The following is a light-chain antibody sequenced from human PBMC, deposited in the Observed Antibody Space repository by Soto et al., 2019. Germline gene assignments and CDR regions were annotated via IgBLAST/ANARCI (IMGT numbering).Light chain of an antibody. V-gene: IGKV2-28*01. CDR3: MQSLQTPLP. CDR2: LGS. CDR1: QNLLHSNGYNY. Sequence: DIVMTQSPLSLPVTPGEPASISCRSSQNLLHSNGYNYLDWYLQKPGQSPQLLIFLGSNRASGVPDRFSGSGSGTDFTLKISRVDAEDVGVYYCMQSLQTPLPFGGGTKVESK. J-gene: IGKJ4*01.